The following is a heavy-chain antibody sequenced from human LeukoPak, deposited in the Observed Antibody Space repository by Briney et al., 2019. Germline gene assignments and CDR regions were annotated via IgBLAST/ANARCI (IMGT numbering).Heavy chain of an antibody. V-gene: IGHV3-23*01. CDR3: AKHTGSYFIYSVGS. CDR2: ISASGRST. J-gene: IGHJ4*02. Sequence: GGSLRLSCAGSGFTFGSYAMTWVRQAPGKGLEWLSSISASGRSTYYADSVRGRFYVSRDNSNTLYLQLNSLRVEDTAVYYCAKHTGSYFIYSVGSWGQGTLVSVSS. CDR1: GFTFGSYA. D-gene: IGHD1-26*01.